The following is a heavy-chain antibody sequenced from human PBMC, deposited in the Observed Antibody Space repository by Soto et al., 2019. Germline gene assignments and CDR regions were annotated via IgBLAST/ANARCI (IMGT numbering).Heavy chain of an antibody. CDR3: ARFTRGSSGDY. CDR1: GFTFNTYW. V-gene: IGHV3-7*01. D-gene: IGHD6-25*01. J-gene: IGHJ4*02. Sequence: GGSLRLSCVASGFTFNTYWMSWVRQAPGKGLEWVANIKEDGSDKYYVDSVKGRFTISRDNAKNLLYLQMNSLGAGDTAMYYCARFTRGSSGDYWGQGTLVTVSS. CDR2: IKEDGSDK.